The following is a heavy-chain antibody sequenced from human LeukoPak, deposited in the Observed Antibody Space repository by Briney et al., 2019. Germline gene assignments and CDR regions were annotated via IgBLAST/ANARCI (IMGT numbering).Heavy chain of an antibody. V-gene: IGHV3-30*18. CDR3: AKDHSSSWYYFDY. J-gene: IGHJ4*02. Sequence: GGSLRLSCAASGFTFSSYAMHWVRQAPGKGLEGVTIISYDGSNKYYADSVKGRFTISRDNSKNTLYLQMNSLRAEDTAVYYCAKDHSSSWYYFDYWGQGTLVTVSS. D-gene: IGHD6-13*01. CDR1: GFTFSSYA. CDR2: ISYDGSNK.